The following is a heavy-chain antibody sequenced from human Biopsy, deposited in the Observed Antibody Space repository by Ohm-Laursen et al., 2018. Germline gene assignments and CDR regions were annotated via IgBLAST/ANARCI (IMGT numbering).Heavy chain of an antibody. J-gene: IGHJ4*02. Sequence: SVKVSCNVSGYTLTELSIHWVRQTGGKGLEWMGGFDREERKTVYAEKFQGRVTMTEDTSTDTVYMGVTSLRSDDTAVYYCATGPYYDTRFYYNVRPFDFWGQGTLVTVSS. CDR1: GYTLTELS. CDR2: FDREERKT. V-gene: IGHV1-24*01. CDR3: ATGPYYDTRFYYNVRPFDF. D-gene: IGHD3-10*01.